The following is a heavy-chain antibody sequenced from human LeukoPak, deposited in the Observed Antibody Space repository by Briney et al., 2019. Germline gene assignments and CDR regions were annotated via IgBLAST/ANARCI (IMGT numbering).Heavy chain of an antibody. Sequence: GGSLRLSCAASGFTFSSYSMNWVRQAPGKGLEWVSSISSSSSYIYYADSVKGRFTISRDNAKNSLYLQMNSLRAEDTAVYYYARDRVLGCSGGSCYGLVSSENFDYWGQGTLVTVSS. CDR1: GFTFSSYS. D-gene: IGHD2-15*01. J-gene: IGHJ4*02. CDR3: ARDRVLGCSGGSCYGLVSSENFDY. V-gene: IGHV3-21*01. CDR2: ISSSSSYI.